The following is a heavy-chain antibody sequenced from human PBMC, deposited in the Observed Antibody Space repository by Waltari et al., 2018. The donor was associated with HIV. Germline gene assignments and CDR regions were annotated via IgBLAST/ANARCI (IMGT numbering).Heavy chain of an antibody. J-gene: IGHJ4*02. CDR2: IYHSGST. CDR1: GYSISSGYY. CDR3: ARGQGLGTFDC. V-gene: IGHV4-38-2*01. Sequence: QVQLQESGPGLVKSSETLSLTCAVSGYSISSGYYWGWIRQPPGKGLEWSGIIYHSGSTYYNPTRKSRVTISADTSNSQFSLKVSSVTAADTAVYYCARGQGLGTFDCWGQGTLVTVSS. D-gene: IGHD6-19*01.